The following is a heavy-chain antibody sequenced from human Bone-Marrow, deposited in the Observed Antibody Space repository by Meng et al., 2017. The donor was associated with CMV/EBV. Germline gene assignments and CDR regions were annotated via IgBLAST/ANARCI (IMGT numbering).Heavy chain of an antibody. CDR3: ARAQDGYNYYDY. CDR1: GFTFSSYA. J-gene: IGHJ4*02. CDR2: ISYDGSNK. Sequence: GESLKISCSASGFTFSSYAMHWVRQAPGKGLEWVAVISYDGSNKYYAESGKGLFTITRENSQITLYMQLNSLRAEDKAGYYGARAQDGYNYYDYWGQGTLVTVSS. V-gene: IGHV3-30*04. D-gene: IGHD5-24*01.